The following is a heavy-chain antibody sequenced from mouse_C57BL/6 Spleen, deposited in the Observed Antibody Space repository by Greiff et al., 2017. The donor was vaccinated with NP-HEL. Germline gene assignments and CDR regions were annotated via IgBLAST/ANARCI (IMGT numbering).Heavy chain of an antibody. J-gene: IGHJ2*01. D-gene: IGHD1-1*01. Sequence: EVKLLESGPGLVKPSQSLSLTCSVTGYSITSGYYWNWIRQFPGNKLEWMGYISYDGSNNYNPSLKNRISITRDTSKNQFFLKLNSVTTEDTATYYCARTGLLRRYFDYWGQGTTLTVSS. CDR1: GYSITSGYY. V-gene: IGHV3-6*01. CDR3: ARTGLLRRYFDY. CDR2: ISYDGSN.